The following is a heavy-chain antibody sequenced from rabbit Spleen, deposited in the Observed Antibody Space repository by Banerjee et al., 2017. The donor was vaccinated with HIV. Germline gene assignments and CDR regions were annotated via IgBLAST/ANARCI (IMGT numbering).Heavy chain of an antibody. CDR1: GFDLSSYYY. V-gene: IGHV1S40*01. Sequence: QSLVESGGGLVKPEGSLTLTCTASGFDLSSYYYMCWVRQAPGKGLEWIACIYAGSSGTTYYASWAKGRFTISKTSSTTVTLQMTSLTAADTATYFCARDPYGSGSGYYGYDLWGQGTLVTVS. CDR2: IYAGSSGTT. CDR3: ARDPYGSGSGYYGYDL. D-gene: IGHD1-1*01. J-gene: IGHJ4*01.